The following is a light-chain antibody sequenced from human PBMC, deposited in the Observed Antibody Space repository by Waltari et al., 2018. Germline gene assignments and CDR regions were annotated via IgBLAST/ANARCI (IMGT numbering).Light chain of an antibody. V-gene: IGLV3-25*03. Sequence: SYELTQPPSVSVSPGQTARITCSGAALRKQFAHWYQQKSGQAPIIIIYKDKERPSGIPERFSGSSSGTEVTLTISGVQTEDEAEYYCQSADSSGTFRVFGGGTKLTVL. CDR1: ALRKQF. CDR3: QSADSSGTFRV. CDR2: KDK. J-gene: IGLJ3*02.